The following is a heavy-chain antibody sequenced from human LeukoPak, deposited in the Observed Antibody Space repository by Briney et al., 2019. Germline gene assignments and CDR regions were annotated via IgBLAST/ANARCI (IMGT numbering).Heavy chain of an antibody. Sequence: NPSETLSLTCTVSGGSIGSYYWSWMRQFAGNGLEWIGRIYNSGTTHYNPSLKSRVTISVDTSKNQISLKLTSVTAADTAIYYCAKDRRNWGSRVDYWGQGTLVTVSS. J-gene: IGHJ4*02. CDR2: IYNSGTT. V-gene: IGHV4-4*07. D-gene: IGHD7-27*01. CDR3: AKDRRNWGSRVDY. CDR1: GGSIGSYY.